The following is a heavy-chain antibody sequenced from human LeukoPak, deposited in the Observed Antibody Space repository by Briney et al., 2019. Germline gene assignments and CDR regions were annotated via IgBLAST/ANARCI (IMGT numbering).Heavy chain of an antibody. V-gene: IGHV4-39*01. J-gene: IGHJ4*02. CDR1: GGSISSSSYY. CDR2: IYYSGST. CDR3: ASGRNYDFWSGYYHYFDY. D-gene: IGHD3-3*01. Sequence: PSETLSLTCTVSGGSISSSSYYWGWIRQPPGKGLEWIGSIYYSGSTYYNPSLKSRVTISVDTSKNQFSLKLSSVTAADTAVYYCASGRNYDFWSGYYHYFDYWSQGTLVTVSS.